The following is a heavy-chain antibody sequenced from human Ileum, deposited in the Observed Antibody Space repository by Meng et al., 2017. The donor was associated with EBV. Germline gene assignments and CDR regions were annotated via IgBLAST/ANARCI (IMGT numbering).Heavy chain of an antibody. J-gene: IGHJ4*02. CDR3: ARVMRRVNYNSGWYAKF. V-gene: IGHV4-34*01. Sequence: WGAGLTTSSVPPSLTCALYGGAFSGSYWTWIRQAPGRGLEGIGESNYAGSTNYNPSLKSRVTISVDTSKKQFSLNLTSVTAADTAVYYCARVMRRVNYNSGWYAKFWGQGNLVTVSS. CDR2: SNYAGST. CDR1: GGAFSGSY. D-gene: IGHD6-19*01.